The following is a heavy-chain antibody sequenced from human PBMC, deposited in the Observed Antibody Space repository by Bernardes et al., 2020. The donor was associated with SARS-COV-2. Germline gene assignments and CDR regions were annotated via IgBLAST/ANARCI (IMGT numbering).Heavy chain of an antibody. D-gene: IGHD6-19*01. CDR2: IYSSGST. CDR3: AREQWLVRYFDY. CDR1: GGSISDYY. J-gene: IGHJ4*02. V-gene: IGHV4-59*01. Sequence: SETLSLTCTVSGGSISDYYWTWIRLAPGRGLEWIGYIYSSGSTNYNPSRKSRVTMSVDTSKNQFSLKLSPVTAADSAVYYCAREQWLVRYFDYWGQGNLVTVSS.